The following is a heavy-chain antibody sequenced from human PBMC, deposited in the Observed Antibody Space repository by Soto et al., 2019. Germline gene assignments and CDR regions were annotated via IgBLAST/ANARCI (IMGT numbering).Heavy chain of an antibody. CDR2: ISAYNGNT. J-gene: IGHJ4*02. V-gene: IGHV1-18*01. D-gene: IGHD6-19*01. CDR3: ARGSLNQWLAINAY. Sequence: ASVKVSCKASGYTFTGYGISWVRQAPGQGLEWMGWISAYNGNTNYAQKLQGRVTMTTDTSTSTAYMELRSLRSDDTAVYYCARGSLNQWLAINAYWGQGTPVTVSS. CDR1: GYTFTGYG.